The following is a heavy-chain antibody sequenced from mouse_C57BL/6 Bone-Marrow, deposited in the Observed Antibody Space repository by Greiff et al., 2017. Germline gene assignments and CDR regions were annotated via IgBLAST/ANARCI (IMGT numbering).Heavy chain of an antibody. D-gene: IGHD1-1*01. CDR1: GFTFSDYG. V-gene: IGHV5-17*01. J-gene: IGHJ4*01. CDR3: ARTNYYGSSLTMDY. CDR2: ISSGSSTI. Sequence: EVMLVESGGGLVKPGGSLKLSCAASGFTFSDYGMHWVRQAPEKGLEWVAYISSGSSTIYYADTVKGRFTISRDNAKNTLFLQMTSLRSEDTAMYYCARTNYYGSSLTMDYWGQGTSVTVSS.